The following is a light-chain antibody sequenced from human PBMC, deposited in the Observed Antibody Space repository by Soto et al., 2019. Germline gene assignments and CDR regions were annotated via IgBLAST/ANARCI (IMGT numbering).Light chain of an antibody. Sequence: QSVLTQPASVSGSPGQSITISCFGTSGDVGAYNYVSWYQHHPGKAPRLMISEVSNRPSGVSNRFSGSKSGNTASLTISGLQAEDEAVYYCSSFTTRTTLVFGSGTKVTVL. J-gene: IGLJ1*01. CDR1: SGDVGAYNY. CDR3: SSFTTRTTLV. CDR2: EVS. V-gene: IGLV2-14*01.